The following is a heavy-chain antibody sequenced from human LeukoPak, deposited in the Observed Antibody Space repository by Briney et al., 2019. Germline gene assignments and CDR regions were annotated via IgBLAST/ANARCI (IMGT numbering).Heavy chain of an antibody. CDR2: INPNSGGT. V-gene: IGHV1-2*06. J-gene: IGHJ4*02. CDR3: ARALVGATIFDY. CDR1: GYTFTGYY. D-gene: IGHD1-26*01. Sequence: ASVKVSCKASGYTFTGYYMHWVRQAPGQGLEWMGRINPNSGGTNYAQRFQGRVTMTRDTSISTAYMELSSLRSEDTAVYYCARALVGATIFDYWGQRTLVTVSS.